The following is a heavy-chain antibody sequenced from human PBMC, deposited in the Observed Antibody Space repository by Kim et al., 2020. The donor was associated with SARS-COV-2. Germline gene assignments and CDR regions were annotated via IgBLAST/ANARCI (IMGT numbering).Heavy chain of an antibody. CDR3: AKDGPFDY. V-gene: IGHV3-23*01. CDR2: GGST. J-gene: IGHJ4*02. Sequence: GGSTYYADSVKGRFTISRDNSKNTLYLQMNSLRAEDTAVYYCAKDGPFDYWGQGTLVTVSS.